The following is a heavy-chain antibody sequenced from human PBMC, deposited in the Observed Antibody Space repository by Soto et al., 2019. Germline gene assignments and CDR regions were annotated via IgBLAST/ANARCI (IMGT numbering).Heavy chain of an antibody. CDR1: GFSLSTSGVD. CDR3: AHRRPYSNSPEYVFDY. D-gene: IGHD6-6*01. CDR2: IYWDDDK. Sequence: QITLKESGPTLVKPTQTLTLTCTFSGFSLSTSGVDVGWIRQPPGKALEWLALIYWDDDKRYKPSLKSRLTSTKVTARNQVVLTMTNMDPLDTATYYCAHRRPYSNSPEYVFDYWGQGTLVTVSS. V-gene: IGHV2-5*02. J-gene: IGHJ4*02.